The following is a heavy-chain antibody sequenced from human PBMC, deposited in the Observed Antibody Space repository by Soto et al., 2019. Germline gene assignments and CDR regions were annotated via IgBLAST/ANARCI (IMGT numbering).Heavy chain of an antibody. D-gene: IGHD6-6*01. Sequence: ASVKGSWKASGYTFTSFGISWVRQAPGQGLEWMGWISAYNGNTNYAQKLQGRVTMTKDTSKSTAYMELRSLRSDDTAVYYCARDMEEERSSSEDPWGQGTLVTVSS. J-gene: IGHJ5*02. V-gene: IGHV1-18*04. CDR1: GYTFTSFG. CDR2: ISAYNGNT. CDR3: ARDMEEERSSSEDP.